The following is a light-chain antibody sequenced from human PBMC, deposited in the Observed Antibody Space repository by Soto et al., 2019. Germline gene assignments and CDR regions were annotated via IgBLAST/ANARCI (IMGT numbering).Light chain of an antibody. CDR1: ESLLSSSNNKNY. CDR2: WAS. Sequence: DLVLTQSPYSLAVSLGERATINCTSSESLLSSSNNKNYLCWYQRKPGQPPKLLISWASTPDSGVPDRFSGSGSGADFTLTISSLQAEDVAVYYCQQYYNSPITFGQGTRLEI. J-gene: IGKJ5*01. V-gene: IGKV4-1*01. CDR3: QQYYNSPIT.